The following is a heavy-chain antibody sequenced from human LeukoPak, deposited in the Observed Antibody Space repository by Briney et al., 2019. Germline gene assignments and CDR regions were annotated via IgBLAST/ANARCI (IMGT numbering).Heavy chain of an antibody. CDR1: GYTFTSYA. J-gene: IGHJ5*02. D-gene: IGHD2-15*01. Sequence: ASVKVSCTASGYTFTSYAMNWVRQAPGQGLEWMGWINTNTGNPTYAQGFTGRFVFSLGTSVSTAYLQISSLKAEDTAVYYCARASTPLGYCSGGSCYNWFDPWGQGTLVTVSS. CDR2: INTNTGNP. V-gene: IGHV7-4-1*02. CDR3: ARASTPLGYCSGGSCYNWFDP.